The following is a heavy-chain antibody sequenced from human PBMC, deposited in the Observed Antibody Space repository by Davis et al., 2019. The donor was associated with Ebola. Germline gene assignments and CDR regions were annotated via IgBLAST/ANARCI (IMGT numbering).Heavy chain of an antibody. Sequence: GGSLRLSCAVSGVTFRNYVMNWVRQAPGKVLEWISYISSSATRMYYADSVKGRFTISRDNAKNSLYLQMNSLRDEDTAVYYCARAVAGIFWFDPWGQGTLVTVSS. D-gene: IGHD6-19*01. V-gene: IGHV3-48*02. CDR3: ARAVAGIFWFDP. CDR1: GVTFRNYV. J-gene: IGHJ5*02. CDR2: ISSSATRM.